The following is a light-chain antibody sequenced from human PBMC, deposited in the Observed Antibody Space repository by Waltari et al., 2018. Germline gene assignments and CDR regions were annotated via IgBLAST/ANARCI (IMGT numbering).Light chain of an antibody. V-gene: IGKV1-39*01. J-gene: IGKJ5*01. CDR2: AAS. CDR3: QQSYSSVT. CDR1: QSISTF. Sequence: DIQMTQSPSSLSASIGDRVTITCRASQSISTFLNWYQQKPGRAPKLLIYAASSLRGAVPSRFGGSGSGTDFTLTISSLQPDDFATYYCQQSYSSVTFGQGTRLEIK.